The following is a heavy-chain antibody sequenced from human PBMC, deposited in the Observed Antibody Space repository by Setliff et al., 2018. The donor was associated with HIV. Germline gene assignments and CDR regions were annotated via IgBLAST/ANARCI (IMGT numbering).Heavy chain of an antibody. CDR2: IFNSGQT. Sequence: KPSETLSLTCAVSGYYISGGYYWCWIRQSPGKGLEWIGCIFNSGQTYYNPSLNSRIAISMDTSENQFSLRLTSVTAADTALYFCARAPPGIQLLTTTNGPYYFDFWGQGLLVTVPQ. J-gene: IGHJ4*02. CDR3: ARAPPGIQLLTTTNGPYYFDF. D-gene: IGHD2-2*01. CDR1: GYYISGGYY. V-gene: IGHV4-38-2*01.